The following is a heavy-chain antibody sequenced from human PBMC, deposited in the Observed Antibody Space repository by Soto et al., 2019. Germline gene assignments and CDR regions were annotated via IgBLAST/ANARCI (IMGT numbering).Heavy chain of an antibody. CDR1: GFSFDSYS. V-gene: IGHV3-30*18. J-gene: IGHJ6*02. D-gene: IGHD7-27*01. Sequence: LVESGGGVVQPGRSLTLSCAASGFSFDSYSMHWVRQAPGKGLEWVTTVSFDSKNKYYIDSVEGRFTISRENSKKMLYLQMNSLRHEDMAVYYCAKETVEATYSFYGMDVWGPGTTVTVSS. CDR2: VSFDSKNK. CDR3: AKETVEATYSFYGMDV.